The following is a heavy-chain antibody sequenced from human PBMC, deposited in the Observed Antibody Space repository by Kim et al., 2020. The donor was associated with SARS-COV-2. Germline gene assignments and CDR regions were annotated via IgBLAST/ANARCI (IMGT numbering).Heavy chain of an antibody. Sequence: GGSLRLSCAASGFTFSSYSMNWVRQAPGKGLEWVSYISSSSSTIYYADSVKGRFTISRDNAKNSLYLQMNSLRAEDTAVYYCARLFSGDYVQGDYWGQGTLVTVSS. J-gene: IGHJ4*02. CDR3: ARLFSGDYVQGDY. V-gene: IGHV3-48*04. CDR1: GFTFSSYS. CDR2: ISSSSSTI. D-gene: IGHD4-17*01.